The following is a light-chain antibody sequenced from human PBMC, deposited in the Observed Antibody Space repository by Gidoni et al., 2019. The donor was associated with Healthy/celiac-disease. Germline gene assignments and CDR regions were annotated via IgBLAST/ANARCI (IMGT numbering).Light chain of an antibody. J-gene: IGKJ1*01. V-gene: IGKV3-20*01. CDR1: QSVSSSY. CDR3: QQYGSSPRT. Sequence: EIVLTPSPGTLSLSPGERATLSCRASQSVSSSYLAWYQQTPGQGPRLLIYGASSRATGIPDRFSGSGSGTDFTLTISRLEPEDFAVYYCQQYGSSPRTFGQGTKVEIK. CDR2: GAS.